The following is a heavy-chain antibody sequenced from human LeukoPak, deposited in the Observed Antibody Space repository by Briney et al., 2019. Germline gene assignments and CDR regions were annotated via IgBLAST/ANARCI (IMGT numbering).Heavy chain of an antibody. CDR1: GGSFSGYY. J-gene: IGHJ6*02. V-gene: IGHV4-34*01. CDR2: ITQHGST. Sequence: SETLSLTCAVYGGSFSGYYWSWIRQPPGKGLEWIGEITQHGSTNYNPSLRSRGTLQVDTAENQCSLNLSSVTAADTAVYYCARGERPGYCSSTSCSDYYYYAMDVWGQGTTVTVSS. D-gene: IGHD2-2*01. CDR3: ARGERPGYCSSTSCSDYYYYAMDV.